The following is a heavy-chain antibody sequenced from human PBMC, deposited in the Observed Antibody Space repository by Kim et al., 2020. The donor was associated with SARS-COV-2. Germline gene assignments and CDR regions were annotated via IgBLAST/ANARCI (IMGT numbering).Heavy chain of an antibody. D-gene: IGHD6-19*01. V-gene: IGHV3-23*01. Sequence: GGSLRLSCSASGFVFSGSALSWVRQAPGKGLEWVSFINARGGTTYYADSVKGRFTISRDNSKNTLFLQMKTLRAEDTAVYYCAKDFSGWYDSWGQGTRVVVSS. CDR3: AKDFSGWYDS. CDR2: INARGGTT. J-gene: IGHJ5*01. CDR1: GFVFSGSA.